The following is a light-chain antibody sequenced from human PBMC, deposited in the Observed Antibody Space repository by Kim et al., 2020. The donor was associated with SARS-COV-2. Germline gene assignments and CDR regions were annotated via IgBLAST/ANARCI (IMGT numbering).Light chain of an antibody. V-gene: IGLV10-54*01. CDR3: SAWDSSLSAWV. CDR1: INNVGNQG. Sequence: QAGLTQPPSVSKGLRQTATLTCTGNINNVGNQGAAWLQQHQGHPPKLLFYRDNNRPPGISARFSASRSGSTASLTITGLQPEDEADYYCSAWDSSLSAWVFGGGTQLTVL. CDR2: RDN. J-gene: IGLJ3*02.